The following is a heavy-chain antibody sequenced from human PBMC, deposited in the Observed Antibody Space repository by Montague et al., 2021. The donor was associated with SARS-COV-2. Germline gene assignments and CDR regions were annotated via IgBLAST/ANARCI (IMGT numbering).Heavy chain of an antibody. D-gene: IGHD3-22*01. CDR2: ISNSGDTE. J-gene: IGHJ4*02. CDR3: ARAGEDYYYDSSGFLY. Sequence: SLRLSCAASGFIFSSYEMNWVRQAPGKGLEWVSYISNSGDTEYYXDSVKGRFTISRDNAKNSLYLQMSSLRAEDTAVYYCARAGEDYYYDSSGFLYWGQGILVTVSS. V-gene: IGHV3-48*03. CDR1: GFIFSSYE.